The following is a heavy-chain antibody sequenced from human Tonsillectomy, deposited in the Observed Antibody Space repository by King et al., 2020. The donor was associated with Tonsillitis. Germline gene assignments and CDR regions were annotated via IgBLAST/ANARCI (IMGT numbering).Heavy chain of an antibody. J-gene: IGHJ4*02. CDR2: IIPIFGKT. Sequence: QLVQSGAEVKQPGSSVKVSCKAAGGTFSSHIITWVRQAPGQGLAWMGGIIPIFGKTYSAEKFQGRVTITADESTSTAYMELSSLRFDDTAVYYCARGLFITIFGVVLPSTFDYWGQGTLVTVSS. V-gene: IGHV1-69*01. D-gene: IGHD3-3*01. CDR3: ARGLFITIFGVVLPSTFDY. CDR1: GGTFSSHI.